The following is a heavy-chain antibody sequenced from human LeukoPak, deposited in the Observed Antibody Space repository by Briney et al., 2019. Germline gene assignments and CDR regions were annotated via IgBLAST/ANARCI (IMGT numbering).Heavy chain of an antibody. D-gene: IGHD3-22*01. Sequence: PGGSLRLSCAASGFALSSYWMHWVRQVPGKGLVWLSRINGDGSYTKYADSVKGRFTISRDNAQNTLFLQMNSLSAEDTAVYFCARDKSEYDSSGRGDYWGQGTLVTVSS. CDR1: GFALSSYW. J-gene: IGHJ4*02. CDR2: INGDGSYT. V-gene: IGHV3-74*03. CDR3: ARDKSEYDSSGRGDY.